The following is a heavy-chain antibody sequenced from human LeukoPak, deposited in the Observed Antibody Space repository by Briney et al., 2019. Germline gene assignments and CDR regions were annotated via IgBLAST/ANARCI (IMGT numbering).Heavy chain of an antibody. CDR1: GGSFSGYY. J-gene: IGHJ6*02. Sequence: PSETLSLTCAVYGGSFSGYYWSWIRQPPGKGLEWIGEINHSGSPNYNPSLKSRVTISVDTSKNQFSLKLSSVTAADTAVYYCARPELDYYYYYGMDVWGQGTTVTVSS. V-gene: IGHV4-34*01. D-gene: IGHD1-14*01. CDR2: INHSGSP. CDR3: ARPELDYYYYYGMDV.